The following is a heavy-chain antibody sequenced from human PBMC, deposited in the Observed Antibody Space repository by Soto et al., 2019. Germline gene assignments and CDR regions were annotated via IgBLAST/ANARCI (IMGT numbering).Heavy chain of an antibody. CDR2: INHSGST. V-gene: IGHV4-34*01. CDR3: ARGIRSPMDV. J-gene: IGHJ6*02. Sequence: QVQLQQWGAGLLKPSETLSLTCAVYGGSFSGYYWSWIRQPPGKGLEWIGEINHSGSTNYNPSLKSRVTISVDTSKNQFSLKLSSVTAADTAVYYCARGIRSPMDVWGRGTTVTVSS. CDR1: GGSFSGYY. D-gene: IGHD2-15*01.